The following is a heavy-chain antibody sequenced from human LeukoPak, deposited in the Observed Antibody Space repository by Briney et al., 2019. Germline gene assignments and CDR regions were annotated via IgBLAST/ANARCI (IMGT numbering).Heavy chain of an antibody. CDR3: AGANNDFWSGYYSYFYFDY. V-gene: IGHV3-21*01. CDR2: ISSSGSYI. CDR1: GFTLNRYS. J-gene: IGHJ4*02. Sequence: GGSLRLSSVASGFTLNRYSMNWVRQAPGRGLEWVSSISSSGSYIFYADSLKDRITISRDNAKNSLYLQMSSLRAEDTAVYYCAGANNDFWSGYYSYFYFDYWGQGTLVTVSS. D-gene: IGHD3-3*01.